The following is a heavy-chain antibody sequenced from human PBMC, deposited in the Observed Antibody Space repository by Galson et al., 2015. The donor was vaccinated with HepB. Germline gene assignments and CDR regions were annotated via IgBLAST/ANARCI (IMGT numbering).Heavy chain of an antibody. V-gene: IGHV3-23*01. CDR3: AKARNYDFWFAYMDV. CDR1: GFTFSSYA. J-gene: IGHJ6*03. D-gene: IGHD3-3*01. CDR2: ISGSGGST. Sequence: SLRLSCAASGFTFSSYAMSWVRQAPGKGLEWVSAISGSGGSTYYADSVKGRFTISRDNSKNTLYLQMNSLRAEDTAVYYCAKARNYDFWFAYMDVWGKGTTVTVSS.